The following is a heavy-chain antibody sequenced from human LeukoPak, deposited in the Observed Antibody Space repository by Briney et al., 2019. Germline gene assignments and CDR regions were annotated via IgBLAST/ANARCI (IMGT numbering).Heavy chain of an antibody. V-gene: IGHV3-30*04. CDR1: GSTFRRNA. J-gene: IGHJ4*02. CDR3: AKRCSSTSCLDY. Sequence: GGSLRLSCAASGSTFRRNAMHWVRQAPGKGLEWVAVMSFDGSKTYYADSVKGRFTISRDNSKNTVFLQMNSLRAEDTAVYYCAKRCSSTSCLDYWGQGTLVTVSS. CDR2: MSFDGSKT. D-gene: IGHD2-2*01.